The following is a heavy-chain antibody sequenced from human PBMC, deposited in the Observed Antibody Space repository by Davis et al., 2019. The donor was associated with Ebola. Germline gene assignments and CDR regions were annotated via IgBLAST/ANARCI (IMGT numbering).Heavy chain of an antibody. V-gene: IGHV3-7*03. Sequence: GGSLRLSCAASGLTFSSYWMSWVRQAPGKGLEWVANIKQDGSEKYYVDSVKGRFTISRDNAKNSLYLQMNSLRAEDTAVYYCAACYRGLLAPWGQGTLVTVSS. CDR1: GLTFSSYW. D-gene: IGHD3-3*02. CDR3: AACYRGLLAP. J-gene: IGHJ4*02. CDR2: IKQDGSEK.